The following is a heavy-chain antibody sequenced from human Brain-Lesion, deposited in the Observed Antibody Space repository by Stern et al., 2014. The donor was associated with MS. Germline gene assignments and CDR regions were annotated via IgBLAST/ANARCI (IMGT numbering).Heavy chain of an antibody. Sequence: DQLVESGGGVVQPGRSLRLSCAASGFTFSTYALHWVRQAPGKGLEWVALISFDGTNKYYADSVKGRFTISRDNSKNTLFLQMNSLRAEDTAIYYCARDLDSSGYHPTYLDYWGQGTLGTVAS. V-gene: IGHV3-30-3*01. CDR1: GFTFSTYA. D-gene: IGHD3-22*01. CDR3: ARDLDSSGYHPTYLDY. J-gene: IGHJ4*02. CDR2: ISFDGTNK.